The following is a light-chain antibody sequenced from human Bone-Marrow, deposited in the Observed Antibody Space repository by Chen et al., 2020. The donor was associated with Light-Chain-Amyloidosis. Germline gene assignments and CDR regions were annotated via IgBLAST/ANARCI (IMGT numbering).Light chain of an antibody. CDR2: KAS. CDR3: QQYNSYPLT. V-gene: IGKV1-5*03. J-gene: IGKJ4*01. Sequence: DIQLTQSPSTLSASVGDRVTITCRASQSISSWLAWYQQKPGKAPKLLIYKASSLESGVPSRVSGSGSGTEFTRTISSLQPDDFATYYCQQYNSYPLTFGGGTKVEIK. CDR1: QSISSW.